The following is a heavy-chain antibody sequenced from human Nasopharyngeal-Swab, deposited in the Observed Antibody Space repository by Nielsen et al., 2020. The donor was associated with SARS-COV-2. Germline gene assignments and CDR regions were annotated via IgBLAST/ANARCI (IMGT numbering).Heavy chain of an antibody. J-gene: IGHJ3*02. Sequence: ASAKVSCKASGYTFTSYAMNWVRQAPGQGLEWMGWINPNTGNPTYAQGFTGRFVFSLDTSVSTAYLQISSLKAEDTAVYYCATPHYYDSSGYYWTDAFDIWGQGTMVTVSS. CDR1: GYTFTSYA. V-gene: IGHV7-4-1*02. CDR2: INPNTGNP. D-gene: IGHD3-22*01. CDR3: ATPHYYDSSGYYWTDAFDI.